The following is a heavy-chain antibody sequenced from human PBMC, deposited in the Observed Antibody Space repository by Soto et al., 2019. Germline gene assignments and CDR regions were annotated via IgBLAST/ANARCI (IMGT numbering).Heavy chain of an antibody. Sequence: GASLKVSCKSSGGPFSSYIISWVRQAPGQGLEWMGRIIPILGIANYAQKFQGRVTITADKSTSTAYMELSSLRSEDTAVYYCARDCSSTSCPRHGYWGQGTLVTVSS. V-gene: IGHV1-69*04. CDR2: IIPILGIA. J-gene: IGHJ4*02. CDR1: GGPFSSYI. D-gene: IGHD2-2*01. CDR3: ARDCSSTSCPRHGY.